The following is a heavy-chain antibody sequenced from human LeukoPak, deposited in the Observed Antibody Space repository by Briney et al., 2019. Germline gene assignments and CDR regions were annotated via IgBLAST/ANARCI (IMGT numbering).Heavy chain of an antibody. V-gene: IGHV4-34*01. CDR3: ARPLRYCSSTSCYGGFDY. Sequence: PSETLSLTCAVYGGSFSGYYWSWIRQPPGKGLEWIGEINHSGSTNYNPSLKSRVTISVDTSKNQFSLKLSSVTAADTAVYYCARPLRYCSSTSCYGGFDYWGQGTLVTVSS. J-gene: IGHJ4*02. CDR1: GGSFSGYY. D-gene: IGHD2-2*01. CDR2: INHSGST.